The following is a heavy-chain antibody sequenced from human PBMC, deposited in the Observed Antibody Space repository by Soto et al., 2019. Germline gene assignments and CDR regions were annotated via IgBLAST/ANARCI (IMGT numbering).Heavy chain of an antibody. CDR3: ARVPIAAAGDYYFDY. D-gene: IGHD6-13*01. V-gene: IGHV3-11*01. CDR2: ISSSGSTI. J-gene: IGHJ4*02. Sequence: PGGSLRLSCAASGFTFSDYYMSWIRQAPGKGLEWVSYISSSGSTIYYADSVKGRFTISRDNAKNSLYLQMNSLRAEDTAVYYCARVPIAAAGDYYFDYWGQGTLVTVSS. CDR1: GFTFSDYY.